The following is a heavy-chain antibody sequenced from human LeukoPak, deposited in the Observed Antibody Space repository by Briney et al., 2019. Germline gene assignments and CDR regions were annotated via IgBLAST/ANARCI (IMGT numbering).Heavy chain of an antibody. Sequence: SETLSLTCTVSGGSISSSTYYWGWIRQPPGKGLEWIGSIYYSGTTYYNPSLRSRASISVDTSKNQFSLKLRSVTAADTAMYYCARCVDSSTWYHYYYAMDVWGQGTTVTVSS. CDR3: ARCVDSSTWYHYYYAMDV. CDR2: IYYSGTT. V-gene: IGHV4-39*07. CDR1: GGSISSSTYY. D-gene: IGHD3-22*01. J-gene: IGHJ6*02.